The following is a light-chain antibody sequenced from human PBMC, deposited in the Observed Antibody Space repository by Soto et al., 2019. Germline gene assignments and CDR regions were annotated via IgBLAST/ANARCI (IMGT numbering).Light chain of an antibody. CDR1: QSISNW. V-gene: IGKV1-39*01. CDR3: QQSYTAPLT. Sequence: DIQMTHSPSTLSASVVDRVTITCRASQSISNWLAWYQQKPGKAPNLLIFAASTLQSGVPSRFSGSGSGTDFTLTIRSLQPEDFATYYCQQSYTAPLTFGGGTKVDIK. J-gene: IGKJ4*01. CDR2: AAS.